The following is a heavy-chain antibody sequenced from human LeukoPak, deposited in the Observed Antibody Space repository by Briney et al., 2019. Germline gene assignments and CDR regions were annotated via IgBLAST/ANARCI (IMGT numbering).Heavy chain of an antibody. CDR3: ARADSSGAYYYYGMDV. CDR2: IYYSGST. Sequence: SETLSLTCTVSVGSIRSYYWSWIRQPPGKGLEWIGYIYYSGSTNYNPSLKSRVTISVDTSKNQFSLKLSSVTAADTAVYYCARADSSGAYYYYGMDVWGQGTTVTVSS. V-gene: IGHV4-59*01. CDR1: VGSIRSYY. D-gene: IGHD3-22*01. J-gene: IGHJ6*02.